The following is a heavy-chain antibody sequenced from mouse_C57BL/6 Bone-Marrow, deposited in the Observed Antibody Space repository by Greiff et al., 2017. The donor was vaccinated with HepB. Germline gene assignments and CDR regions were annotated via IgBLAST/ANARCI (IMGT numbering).Heavy chain of an antibody. D-gene: IGHD1-1*01. CDR1: GYAFTNYL. Sequence: VQLQQSGAELVRPGTSVKVSCKASGYAFTNYLIEWVKQRPGQGLEWIGVINPGSGGTNYNEKFKGKATLTADKSSSTAYMQLSSLTSEDSAVYCCAGVPRYYGSSFYLDYWGQGTTLTVSS. V-gene: IGHV1-54*01. J-gene: IGHJ2*01. CDR2: INPGSGGT. CDR3: AGVPRYYGSSFYLDY.